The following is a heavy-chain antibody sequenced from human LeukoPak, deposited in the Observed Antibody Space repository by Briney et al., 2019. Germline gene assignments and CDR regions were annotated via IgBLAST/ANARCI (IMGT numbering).Heavy chain of an antibody. D-gene: IGHD6-19*01. Sequence: GGSLRLSCAASGFTFSSYGMHWVRQAPGKGLEWVAIIWYDGSNKYYADSVKGRFNISRDNSKNTLYLQMNSLRAEDTAVYYCARDRYSSGWYEFDYWGQGTLVTVSS. J-gene: IGHJ4*02. CDR1: GFTFSSYG. CDR2: IWYDGSNK. CDR3: ARDRYSSGWYEFDY. V-gene: IGHV3-33*01.